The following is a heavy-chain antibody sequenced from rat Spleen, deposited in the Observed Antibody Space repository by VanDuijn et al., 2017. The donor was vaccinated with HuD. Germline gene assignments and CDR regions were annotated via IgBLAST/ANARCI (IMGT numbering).Heavy chain of an antibody. Sequence: EVQLVESGGGLVQPGRSMKLSCADSGFTFSDYGMAWIRQAPKKGLGWVASISYEGSSTYYGDSVKGRFTISRDNAKSTLYLQMDSLRSEDTATYYCARRHYGYTDYFDYWGQGVMVTVSS. J-gene: IGHJ2*01. CDR1: GFTFSDYG. D-gene: IGHD1-9*01. CDR3: ARRHYGYTDYFDY. V-gene: IGHV5-22*01. CDR2: ISYEGSST.